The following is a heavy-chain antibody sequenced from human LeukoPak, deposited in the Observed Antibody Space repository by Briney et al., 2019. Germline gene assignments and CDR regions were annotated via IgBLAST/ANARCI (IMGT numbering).Heavy chain of an antibody. Sequence: SETLSLTCTVSGGSISSGGYYWSWIRQPPGKGLEWIGYIYHSGSTYYNPSLKSRVTISVDRSKNQFSLKLSSVTAADTAVYYCARDSIAARGDDYWGQGTLVTVSS. CDR3: ARDSIAARGDDY. J-gene: IGHJ4*02. V-gene: IGHV4-30-2*01. CDR1: GGSISSGGYY. CDR2: IYHSGST. D-gene: IGHD6-6*01.